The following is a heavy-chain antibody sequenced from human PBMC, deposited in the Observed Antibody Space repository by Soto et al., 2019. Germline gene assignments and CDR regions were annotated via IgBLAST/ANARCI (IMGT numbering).Heavy chain of an antibody. J-gene: IGHJ4*02. Sequence: PGGSLRLSCAASGFTLSNYWMNWVRQAPGKGLEWVANIKQDGSEKYYVDSVKGRFTISRDNAKNSLYLQMSALRAEDTAVYYCARGGTSSLDHWGQGTLVTVSS. V-gene: IGHV3-7*05. CDR1: GFTLSNYW. D-gene: IGHD6-6*01. CDR3: ARGGTSSLDH. CDR2: IKQDGSEK.